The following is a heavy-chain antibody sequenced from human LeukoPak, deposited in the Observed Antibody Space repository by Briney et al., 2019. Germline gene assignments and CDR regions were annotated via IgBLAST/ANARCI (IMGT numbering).Heavy chain of an antibody. D-gene: IGHD3-22*01. Sequence: SETLSLTCTVSVGSISSSSYYWGWIRQPPGKGLEWIGSIYYSGSTYYNPSLKSRVTISVDTSKNQFSLKLSSVTAADTAVYYCASLSYSRVEYFDYWGQGTLVTVSS. V-gene: IGHV4-39*01. J-gene: IGHJ4*02. CDR3: ASLSYSRVEYFDY. CDR2: IYYSGST. CDR1: VGSISSSSYY.